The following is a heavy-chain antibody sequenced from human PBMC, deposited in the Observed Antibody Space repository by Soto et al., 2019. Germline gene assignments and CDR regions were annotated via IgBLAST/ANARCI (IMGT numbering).Heavy chain of an antibody. CDR2: IYYSGST. CDR3: ARRWGPGFDY. D-gene: IGHD7-27*01. J-gene: IGHJ4*02. Sequence: QVQLQESGRGLVKPSETLSLTCTVSGGSISSYYWSWIRQPPGKGLEWIGYIYYSGSTNYNPSLKSRVTISVDTSKNQFSLKLSSVTAADTAVYYCARRWGPGFDYWGQGTLVTVSS. CDR1: GGSISSYY. V-gene: IGHV4-59*08.